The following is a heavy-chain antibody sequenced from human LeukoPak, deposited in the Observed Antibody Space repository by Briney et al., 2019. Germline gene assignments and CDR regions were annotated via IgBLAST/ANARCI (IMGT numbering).Heavy chain of an antibody. Sequence: GGPLRLSCAASGFTFSSYGMHWVRQAPGKGLEWVAVIWYDGSNKYYADSVKGRFTISRDNSKNTLYLQMKSLRAEDTAVYYCARDLHYHYYDSSGKVDYWGQGTLVTVSS. V-gene: IGHV3-33*01. CDR1: GFTFSSYG. D-gene: IGHD3-22*01. CDR2: IWYDGSNK. CDR3: ARDLHYHYYDSSGKVDY. J-gene: IGHJ4*02.